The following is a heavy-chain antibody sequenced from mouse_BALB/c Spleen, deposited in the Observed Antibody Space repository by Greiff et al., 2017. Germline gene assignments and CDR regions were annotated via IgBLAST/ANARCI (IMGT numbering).Heavy chain of an antibody. J-gene: IGHJ2*01. CDR3: ARFTTATFDY. V-gene: IGHV14-1*02. D-gene: IGHD1-2*01. CDR1: GFNIKDYY. CDR2: IDPENGNT. Sequence: EVQLQQSGAELVRSGASVKLSCTASGFNIKDYYMHWVKQRPEQGLEWIGWIDPENGNTKYDPKFQGKATITADTSSNTAYLQLSSLTSEDTAVYYCARFTTATFDYWGQGTTLTVSS.